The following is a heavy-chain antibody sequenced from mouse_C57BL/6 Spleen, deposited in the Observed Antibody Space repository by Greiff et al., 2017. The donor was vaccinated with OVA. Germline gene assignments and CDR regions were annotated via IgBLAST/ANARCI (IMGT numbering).Heavy chain of an antibody. CDR2: IDPENGDT. CDR3: TLYSNGGY. D-gene: IGHD2-5*01. J-gene: IGHJ2*01. Sequence: EVKLQESGAELVRPGASVKLSCTASGFNIKDDYMHWVKQRPEQGLEWIGWIDPENGDTEYASKFQGKATITADTSSNTAYLQLSSLTSEDTAVYYCTLYSNGGYWGQGTTLTVSS. V-gene: IGHV14-4*01. CDR1: GFNIKDDY.